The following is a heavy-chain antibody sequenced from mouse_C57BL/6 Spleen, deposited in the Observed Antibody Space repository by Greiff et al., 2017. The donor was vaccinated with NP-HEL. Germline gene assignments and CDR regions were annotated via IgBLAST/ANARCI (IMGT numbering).Heavy chain of an antibody. J-gene: IGHJ1*03. CDR1: GYTFTSYW. Sequence: VQLKQPGAELVRPGSSVKLSCKASGYTFTSYWMHWVKQRPIQGLEWIGNIDPSDSETHYNQKFKDKATLTVDKSSSTAYMQLSSLTSEDSAVYYCARLHYYGSSPHWYFDVWGTGTTVTVSS. CDR2: IDPSDSET. CDR3: ARLHYYGSSPHWYFDV. D-gene: IGHD1-1*01. V-gene: IGHV1-52*01.